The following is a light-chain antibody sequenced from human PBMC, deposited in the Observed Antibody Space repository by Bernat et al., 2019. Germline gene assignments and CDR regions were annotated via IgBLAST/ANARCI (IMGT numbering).Light chain of an antibody. CDR2: DAS. CDR3: QQYDNLPPFH. CDR1: QDISNY. V-gene: IGKV1-33*01. J-gene: IGKJ3*01. Sequence: DIQMTQSPSSLSASVGDRVTITCQASQDISNYLNWYQQKPGKAPKLLIYDASNLETGVPSRFSGSGSGTDFTFTISSLHPEDIATYYFQQYDNLPPFHFGPRTKVEIK.